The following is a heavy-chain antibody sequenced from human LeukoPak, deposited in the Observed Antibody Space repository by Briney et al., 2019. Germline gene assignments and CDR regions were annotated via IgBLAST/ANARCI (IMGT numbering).Heavy chain of an antibody. CDR3: ASGGTAAAGIFSGDY. V-gene: IGHV3-7*03. Sequence: GGSLRLSCAAYGFTFSSYWMSWVRQAPGKGLEWVANIKQDGSEKYYVDSVKGRFTISRDNAKNSLYLQMNSLRAEDTAVYYCASGGTAAAGIFSGDYWGQGTLVTVSS. D-gene: IGHD6-13*01. CDR2: IKQDGSEK. CDR1: GFTFSSYW. J-gene: IGHJ4*02.